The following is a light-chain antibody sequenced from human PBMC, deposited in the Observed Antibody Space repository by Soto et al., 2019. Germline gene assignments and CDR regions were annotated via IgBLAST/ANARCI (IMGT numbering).Light chain of an antibody. V-gene: IGLV2-14*01. J-gene: IGLJ3*02. Sequence: QSVLTQPASVSGSPGQSITISCTGTSSDVGGYNYVSWYQHHPGKVPKLMIYEVSNRHPGVSNRFSGSKSGNTASLTISGLQAEDEADYYCSSYVSRNTPRVFGGGTKLTVL. CDR1: SSDVGGYNY. CDR3: SSYVSRNTPRV. CDR2: EVS.